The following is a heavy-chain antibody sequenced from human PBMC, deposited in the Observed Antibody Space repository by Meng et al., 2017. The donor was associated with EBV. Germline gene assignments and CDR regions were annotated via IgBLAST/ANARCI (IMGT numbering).Heavy chain of an antibody. V-gene: IGHV3-73*02. D-gene: IGHD2-2*01. CDR1: GFTFSGSA. Sequence: VQLVVSGGGLLPPGGFLKLSCAASGFTFSGSAMHWVRQASGKGLEWVGRIRSKAKSYATAYAASVKGRFTISRDDSKNTAYLQMNSLKTEDTAVYYCTRMSSPLDYWGQGTLVTVSS. CDR3: TRMSSPLDY. J-gene: IGHJ4*02. CDR2: IRSKAKSYAT.